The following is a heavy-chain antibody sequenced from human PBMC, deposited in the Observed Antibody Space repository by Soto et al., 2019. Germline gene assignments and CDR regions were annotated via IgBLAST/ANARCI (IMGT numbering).Heavy chain of an antibody. V-gene: IGHV1-69*02. CDR1: GGTFSSYT. Sequence: GASVKVSCKASGGTFSSYTISWVRQAPGQGLEWMGRIIPILGIANYAQKFQGRVTITADKSTSTAYMELSSLRSEDTAVYYCASLFFYCSGSLHYVMYFCGQGSSVPGSS. D-gene: IGHD3-10*01. J-gene: IGHJ6*02. CDR2: IIPILGIA. CDR3: ASLFFYCSGSLHYVMYF.